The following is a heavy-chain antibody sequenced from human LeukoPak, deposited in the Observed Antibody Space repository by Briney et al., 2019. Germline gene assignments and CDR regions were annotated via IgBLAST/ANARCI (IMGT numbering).Heavy chain of an antibody. Sequence: GGSLRLSCAASGFTFNSYWMIWVRQAPGKGLEWVANINEDGSKKYYVGSVEGRFTISRDNAKNSVFLQMNSLRAEDTAMYYCASSSYSSSSSWGQGTLVTVSS. CDR2: INEDGSKK. J-gene: IGHJ5*02. CDR3: ASSSYSSSSS. CDR1: GFTFNSYW. D-gene: IGHD6-6*01. V-gene: IGHV3-7*01.